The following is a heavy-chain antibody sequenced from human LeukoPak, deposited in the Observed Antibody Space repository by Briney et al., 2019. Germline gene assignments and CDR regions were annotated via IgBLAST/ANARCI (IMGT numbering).Heavy chain of an antibody. Sequence: SETLSLTCTVSGGSISSYYWSWIRQPPGKGLEWIGEINHSGSTNYNPSLKSRVTISVDTSKNQFSLKLSSVTAADTAVYYCARGMQSDYWGQGTLVTVSS. J-gene: IGHJ4*02. CDR2: INHSGST. D-gene: IGHD2-2*01. V-gene: IGHV4-34*01. CDR3: ARGMQSDY. CDR1: GGSISSYY.